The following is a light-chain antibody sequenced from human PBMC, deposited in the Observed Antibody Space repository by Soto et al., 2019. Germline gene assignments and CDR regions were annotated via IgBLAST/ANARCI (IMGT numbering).Light chain of an antibody. CDR1: QSLVYSDGNIY. CDR2: KDS. V-gene: IGKV2-30*01. J-gene: IGKJ5*01. Sequence: VVLTQSPLSLPVTLGQPASISCRSTQSLVYSDGNIYLNWFQQKPGHSPRRLIYKDSNRDSGVPDRFSGSGSGTDFTLKISRVEAEDVGVYYCMQGTHWPPITFGQGTRLEIK. CDR3: MQGTHWPPIT.